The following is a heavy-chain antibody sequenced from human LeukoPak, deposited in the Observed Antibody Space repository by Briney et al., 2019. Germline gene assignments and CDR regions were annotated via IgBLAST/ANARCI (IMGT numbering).Heavy chain of an antibody. CDR2: IYTSGST. Sequence: SETLSLTCTVSGGSISSYYWSWIRQPAGKGLEWIGRIYTSGSTNYNPSLKSRVTMSVDTSKNQFSLKLGSVTAADTAVYYCARDLKSGVATITWGQGTLVTVSS. J-gene: IGHJ5*02. CDR1: GGSISSYY. D-gene: IGHD5-12*01. V-gene: IGHV4-4*07. CDR3: ARDLKSGVATIT.